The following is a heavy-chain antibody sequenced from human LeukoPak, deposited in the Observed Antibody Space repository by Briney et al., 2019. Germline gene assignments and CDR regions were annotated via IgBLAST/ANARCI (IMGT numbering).Heavy chain of an antibody. Sequence: GGSLRLSCAASGFTFSSYSMNWVRQAPGKGLEWVSYLSSSNNTIYYADSVKGRFTISRDNAKNSLYLQINSLRAEDTAVYYCARRRDSGSLQHFDYWGQGTLVTVSS. J-gene: IGHJ4*02. CDR3: ARRRDSGSLQHFDY. CDR1: GFTFSSYS. CDR2: LSSSNNTI. V-gene: IGHV3-48*04. D-gene: IGHD1-26*01.